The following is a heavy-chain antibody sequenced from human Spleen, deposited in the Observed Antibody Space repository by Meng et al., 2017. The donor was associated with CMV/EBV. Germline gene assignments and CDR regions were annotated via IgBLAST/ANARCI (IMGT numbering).Heavy chain of an antibody. CDR2: IYPGDSDT. Sequence: GGGVKKPGEALMSSCRGSAYSFTSYWIGCVRQMPAKGLEWMVIIYPGDSDTRYSPSFQGQVTISADKSISTAYLQWSSLKASDTAMYYCARLDWVRGVIDYWGQGTLVTVSS. CDR3: ARLDWVRGVIDY. V-gene: IGHV5-51*01. D-gene: IGHD3-10*01. J-gene: IGHJ4*02. CDR1: AYSFTSYW.